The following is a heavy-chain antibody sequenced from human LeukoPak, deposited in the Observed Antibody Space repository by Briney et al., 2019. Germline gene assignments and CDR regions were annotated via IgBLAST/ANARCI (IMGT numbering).Heavy chain of an antibody. CDR1: GFTLSSYW. Sequence: GGSLRLSCAASGFTLSSYWMSWVRQAPGKGLEWVANIKYDGREKDYVDSVKGRFTISRDNAKNSLYLQMNSLRAEDTAVYYCARDMAPAGLFFDYWGQGTLVTVSS. J-gene: IGHJ4*02. D-gene: IGHD6-13*01. V-gene: IGHV3-7*01. CDR3: ARDMAPAGLFFDY. CDR2: IKYDGREK.